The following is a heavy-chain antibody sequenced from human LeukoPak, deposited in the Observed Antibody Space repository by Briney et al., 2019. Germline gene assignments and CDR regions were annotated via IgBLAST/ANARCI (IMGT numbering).Heavy chain of an antibody. CDR1: GGSISSYF. CDR2: IYYSGST. V-gene: IGHV4-59*08. D-gene: IGHD3-10*01. J-gene: IGHJ4*02. Sequence: SETLSLTCTVSGGSISSYFWSWIRQPPGKGLEWIGYIYYSGSTNYNPSLKGRVTISVDTSKNQFSLKLSSVTAADTAVYYCARRAGSGPRDYFDYWGQGTLITVSS. CDR3: ARRAGSGPRDYFDY.